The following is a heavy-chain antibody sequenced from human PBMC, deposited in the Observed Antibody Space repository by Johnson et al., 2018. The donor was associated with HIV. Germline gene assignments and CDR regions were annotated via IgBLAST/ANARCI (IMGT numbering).Heavy chain of an antibody. CDR3: ARGGGCGGDCYSGYDAFDI. CDR2: ISYDGGSK. V-gene: IGHV3-30-3*01. Sequence: QVQLVESGGGVVQPGRSLRLSCPASGFTFSNYAMHWVRQAPGKGLEWVAIISYDGGSKYYADSVKGRFTISRDNSKNKRYLQMNSLRAEDTAVYYCARGGGCGGDCYSGYDAFDIWGQGTMVTVSS. J-gene: IGHJ3*02. D-gene: IGHD2-21*01. CDR1: GFTFSNYA.